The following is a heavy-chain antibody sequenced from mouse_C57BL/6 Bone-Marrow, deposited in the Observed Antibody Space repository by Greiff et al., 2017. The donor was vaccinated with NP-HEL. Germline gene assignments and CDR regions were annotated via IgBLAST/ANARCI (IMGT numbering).Heavy chain of an antibody. CDR1: GFTFSDYG. D-gene: IGHD1-1*01. J-gene: IGHJ1*03. CDR2: ISSGSSTI. V-gene: IGHV5-17*01. Sequence: EVKLVESGGGLVKPGGSLKLSCAASGFTFSDYGMHWVRQAPEKGLEWVAYISSGSSTIYYVDTVKGRFTISRDNAKNTLFLQMTSLRSEDTAMYYCATTVVARYFDVWGTGTTVTVSS. CDR3: ATTVVARYFDV.